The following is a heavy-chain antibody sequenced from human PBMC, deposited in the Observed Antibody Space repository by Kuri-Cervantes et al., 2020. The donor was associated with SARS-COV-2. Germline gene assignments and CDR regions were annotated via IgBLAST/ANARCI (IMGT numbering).Heavy chain of an antibody. CDR3: ARELGDEGYYDFWSGTKYYYYYMDV. D-gene: IGHD3-3*01. CDR1: GYTLTELS. V-gene: IGHV1-46*01. CDR2: INPSGGST. Sequence: ASVKVSCKVSGYTLTELSMHWVRQAPGKGLEWMGIINPSGGSTSYAQKFQGRVTMTRDTSTSTVYMELSSLRSEDTAVYYCARELGDEGYYDFWSGTKYYYYYMDVWGKGTTVTVSS. J-gene: IGHJ6*03.